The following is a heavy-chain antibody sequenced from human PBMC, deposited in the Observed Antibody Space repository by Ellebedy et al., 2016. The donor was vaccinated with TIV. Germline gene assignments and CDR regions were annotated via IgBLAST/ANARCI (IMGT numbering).Heavy chain of an antibody. D-gene: IGHD5-24*01. CDR2: ITSAGDT. J-gene: IGHJ4*02. Sequence: GESLKISCAASGFTFSRHDLHWVRQPTGKGLEWVSGITSAGDTYYLGSVKGRFIIPRDSAKNSLYLQMNSLRAEDTAVYYCARATSGFDYWGQGALATVSS. CDR3: ARATSGFDY. V-gene: IGHV3-13*01. CDR1: GFTFSRHD.